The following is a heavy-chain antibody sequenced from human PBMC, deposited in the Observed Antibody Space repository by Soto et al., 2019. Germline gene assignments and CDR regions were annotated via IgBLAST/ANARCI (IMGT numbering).Heavy chain of an antibody. D-gene: IGHD4-17*01. CDR2: ISSSSSYI. Sequence: GGSLRLSCAASGFTFSSYSMNWVRQAPGKGLEWVSSISSSSSYIYYADSVKGRFTISRDNAKNSLYLQMNSLRAEDTAVYYCARDTTDQTTVRPFDIWGQGTMVTVSS. CDR1: GFTFSSYS. J-gene: IGHJ3*02. V-gene: IGHV3-21*01. CDR3: ARDTTDQTTVRPFDI.